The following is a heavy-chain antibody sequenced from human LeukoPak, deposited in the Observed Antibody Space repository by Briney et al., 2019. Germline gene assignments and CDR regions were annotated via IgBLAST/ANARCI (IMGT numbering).Heavy chain of an antibody. CDR1: GFTFSRFE. CDR3: ARVRSLGAFDF. Sequence: GGSLRLSCAASGFTFSRFEMNWVRQAPGKGLEGVSYISVSGGTIYYADSVKGRFTISRDNAKNSLYLQMNSLRAEDTAVYYCARVRSLGAFDFSGQGTMVTVSS. D-gene: IGHD3-16*01. V-gene: IGHV3-48*03. J-gene: IGHJ3*01. CDR2: ISVSGGTI.